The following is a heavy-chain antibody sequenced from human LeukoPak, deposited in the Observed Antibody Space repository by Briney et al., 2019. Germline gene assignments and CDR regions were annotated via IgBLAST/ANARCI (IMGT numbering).Heavy chain of an antibody. CDR3: ARDYGGNSVFY. CDR2: IWYDGSNK. D-gene: IGHD4-23*01. J-gene: IGHJ4*02. V-gene: IGHV3-33*01. CDR1: GFTFSSYG. Sequence: GRSLRLSCAASGFTFSSYGMHWVRRAPGKGLEWVAVIWYDGSNKYYADSVRGRFTISRDNSKNTLYLQMNSLRAEDTAVYYCARDYGGNSVFYWGQGTLVTVSS.